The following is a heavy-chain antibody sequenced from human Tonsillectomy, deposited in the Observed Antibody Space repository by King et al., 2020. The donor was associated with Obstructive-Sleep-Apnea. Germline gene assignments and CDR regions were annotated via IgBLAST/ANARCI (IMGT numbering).Heavy chain of an antibody. D-gene: IGHD3-16*01. CDR3: ATDLGGADTGKGY. Sequence: VQLVESGAEVKKPGSSVKVSCKASGGTFSSYAISWVRQAPGQGLEWMGGVIPIVGITNYAQKFQGRVTITADKSTSPAYMELSSLRSEDTAVYYCATDLGGADTGKGYWGQGTLVTVSS. J-gene: IGHJ4*02. CDR1: GGTFSSYA. V-gene: IGHV1-69*17. CDR2: VIPIVGIT.